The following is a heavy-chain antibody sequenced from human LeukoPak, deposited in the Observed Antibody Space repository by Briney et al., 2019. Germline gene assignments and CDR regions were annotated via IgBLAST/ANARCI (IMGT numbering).Heavy chain of an antibody. CDR2: IYYSGST. CDR3: ARDSLMVRGTDY. J-gene: IGHJ4*02. Sequence: PSETLSLTCTVSGGSISSGDYYWSWIRQPPGKGLEWIGYIYYSGSTYYNPSLKSRVAISVDTSKNQFSLKLSSVTAADTAVYYCARDSLMVRGTDYWGQGTLVTVSS. CDR1: GGSISSGDYY. V-gene: IGHV4-30-4*01. D-gene: IGHD3-10*01.